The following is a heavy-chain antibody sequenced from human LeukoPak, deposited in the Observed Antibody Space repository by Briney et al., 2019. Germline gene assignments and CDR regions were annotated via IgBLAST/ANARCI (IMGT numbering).Heavy chain of an antibody. CDR2: ISDGGGRT. D-gene: IGHD6-13*01. Sequence: GGSLRLSCGASGFTFRTYAMSWVRQAPGKGLEWVSGISDGGGRTFYAESVKGRFTVSRDNSRNTLCLRMNSLRAEDTAIYYCTKNQILDDTGSWYTYWGQGTLVTVSS. V-gene: IGHV3-23*01. CDR1: GFTFRTYA. CDR3: TKNQILDDTGSWYTY. J-gene: IGHJ4*02.